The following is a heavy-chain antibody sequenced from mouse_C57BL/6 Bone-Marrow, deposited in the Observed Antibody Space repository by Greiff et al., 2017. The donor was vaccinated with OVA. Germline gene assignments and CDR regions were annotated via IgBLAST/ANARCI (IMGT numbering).Heavy chain of an antibody. V-gene: IGHV14-4*01. CDR1: GFNIKDDY. D-gene: IGHD1-1*01. CDR2: IDPENGDT. Sequence: VQLQQSGAELVRPGASVKLSCTASGFNIKDDYMHWVKQRPEQGLEWIGWIDPENGDTEYASKFQGKATITADTSSNTAYLQLSSLTSEDTAVYYCTTYYDGSSLAYWGQGTLVTVSA. CDR3: TTYYDGSSLAY. J-gene: IGHJ3*01.